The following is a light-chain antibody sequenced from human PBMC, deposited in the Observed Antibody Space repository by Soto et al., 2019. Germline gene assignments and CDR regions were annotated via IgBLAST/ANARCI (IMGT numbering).Light chain of an antibody. J-gene: IGKJ1*01. CDR2: AAS. CDR3: QQSYSTPWT. V-gene: IGKV1-39*01. Sequence: DIQLTQSPSFLSASVGDRVTITCRASQGISSYLAWYQQKPGKAPKLLIYAASSLQSGVPSRFSGSGSGTDFTLTTSSLQPEDFATYYCQQSYSTPWTFGQGTKVDI. CDR1: QGISSY.